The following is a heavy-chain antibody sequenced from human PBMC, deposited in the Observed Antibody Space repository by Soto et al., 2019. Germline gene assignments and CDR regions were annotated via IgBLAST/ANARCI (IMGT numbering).Heavy chain of an antibody. Sequence: SVKVSCKASGGTFSSYAISWVRQAPGQGLEWMGGIIPIFGTANYAQKFQGRVTITADKSTSTAYMELSSLRSEDTAVYYCASGSLWFGADYYAGMDVWGQATTVTLSS. D-gene: IGHD3-10*01. J-gene: IGHJ6*02. CDR3: ASGSLWFGADYYAGMDV. V-gene: IGHV1-69*06. CDR2: IIPIFGTA. CDR1: GGTFSSYA.